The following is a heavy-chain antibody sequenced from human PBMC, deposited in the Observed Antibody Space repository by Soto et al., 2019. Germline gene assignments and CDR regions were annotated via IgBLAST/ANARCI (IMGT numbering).Heavy chain of an antibody. Sequence: GGSLRLSCAASGFTFSSYAMSWVRQAPGKGLEWVSAISGSGGSTYYADSVKGRFTISRDNSKNTLYLQMNSLRAEDTAVYYCAKGPLPTYYYDSSGYYSVGYYYYGMDVWGQGTTVTVSS. J-gene: IGHJ6*02. V-gene: IGHV3-23*01. CDR2: ISGSGGST. CDR1: GFTFSSYA. CDR3: AKGPLPTYYYDSSGYYSVGYYYYGMDV. D-gene: IGHD3-22*01.